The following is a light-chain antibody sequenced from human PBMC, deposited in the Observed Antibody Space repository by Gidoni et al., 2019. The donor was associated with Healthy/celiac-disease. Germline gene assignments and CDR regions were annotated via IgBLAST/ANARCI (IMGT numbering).Light chain of an antibody. CDR3: QAWDRDVV. V-gene: IGLV3-1*01. J-gene: IGLJ2*01. CDR1: KLGDKY. CDR2: QVS. Sequence: SYELTQPPSVSVSPGQTASIPCSGDKLGDKYAVWYQQKPGQSPVLVIYQVSKRPSGIPERFSGSNSGNTATLTISGTQAMDEADYYCQAWDRDVVFGGGTKLTVL.